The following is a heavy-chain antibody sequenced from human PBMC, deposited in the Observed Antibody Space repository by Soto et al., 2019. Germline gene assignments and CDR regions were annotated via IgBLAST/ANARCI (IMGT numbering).Heavy chain of an antibody. CDR2: MSRSSSSM. CDR3: ARSRGYDAFDI. CDR1: VFTFSSYR. D-gene: IGHD6-25*01. V-gene: IGHV3-21*01. J-gene: IGHJ3*02. Sequence: PGGSLRLPCAASVFTFSSYRMKWVRQATGKGLEWVPSMSRSSSSMYYADSVKGRFTISRDNGKNSMYLQMKRLRAEDWAVSYCARSRGYDAFDISGQGAMVTVSS.